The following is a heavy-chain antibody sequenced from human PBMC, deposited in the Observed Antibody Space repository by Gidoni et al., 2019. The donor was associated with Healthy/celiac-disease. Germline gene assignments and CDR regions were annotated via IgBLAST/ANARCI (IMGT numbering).Heavy chain of an antibody. CDR1: GFTFSSYA. Sequence: EVQLLESGGGLVQPGGSLRLSCAASGFTFSSYAMSWVRQAPGKGLEWVSAIRGSGGSTYYADSVKGRFTISRDNSKNTLYLQMNSLRAEDTAVYYCAKDTYYDFWSGYFDYWGQGTLVTVSS. D-gene: IGHD3-3*01. CDR3: AKDTYYDFWSGYFDY. V-gene: IGHV3-23*01. J-gene: IGHJ4*02. CDR2: IRGSGGST.